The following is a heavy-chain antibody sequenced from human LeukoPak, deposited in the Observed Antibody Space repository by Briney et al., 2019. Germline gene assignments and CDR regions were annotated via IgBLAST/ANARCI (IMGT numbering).Heavy chain of an antibody. CDR1: GFTFSSYG. CDR3: ARDLGCSGGSRYSDYYYYGMDV. CDR2: IWYDGSNK. V-gene: IGHV3-33*01. Sequence: PGRSLRLSCAASGFTFSSYGMHWVRQAPGKGLEWVAVIWYDGSNKYYADSVKGRFTISRDNSKNTLYLQMNSLRAEDTAVYYCARDLGCSGGSRYSDYYYYGMDVWGQGTTVTVSS. D-gene: IGHD2-15*01. J-gene: IGHJ6*02.